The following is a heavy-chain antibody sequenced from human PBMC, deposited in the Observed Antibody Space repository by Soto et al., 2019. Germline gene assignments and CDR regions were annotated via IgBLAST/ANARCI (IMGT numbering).Heavy chain of an antibody. V-gene: IGHV3-23*01. CDR1: GFTFSSYA. D-gene: IGHD2-2*01. CDR2: ISGSGGST. J-gene: IGHJ6*04. CDR3: AKDIVVVPAAMALYYYYYGMDV. Sequence: GGSLRLSCAASGFTFSSYAMSWVRQAPGKGLEWVSAISGSGGSTYYADSVKGRFTISRDNSKNTLYLQMNSLTAEDTAVYYCAKDIVVVPAAMALYYYYYGMDVWGKGTTVTVSS.